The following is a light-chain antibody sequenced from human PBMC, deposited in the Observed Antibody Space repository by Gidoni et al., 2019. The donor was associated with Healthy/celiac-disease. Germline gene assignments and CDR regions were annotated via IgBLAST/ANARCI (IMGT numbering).Light chain of an antibody. CDR3: RQFNSYHHT. CDR2: DAS. CDR1: QGISSA. V-gene: IGKV1-13*02. J-gene: IGKJ4*01. Sequence: AIQLTQSPSSLSASVGDRVTITCRASQGISSALAWYQQKQGKAPKLLIYDASSLESGVPSRFSGSGSGTDFTLTISSLQPEDFATYYCRQFNSYHHTFGGGTKVEIK.